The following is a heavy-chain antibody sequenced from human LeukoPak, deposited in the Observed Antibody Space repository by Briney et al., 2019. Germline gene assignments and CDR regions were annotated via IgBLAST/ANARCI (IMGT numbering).Heavy chain of an antibody. Sequence: GGSLRLSCAASGFTFSSYGMHWVRQAPGKGLEWVAFIRYDGSNKYYADSVKGRFTISRDNSKNTLYLQMNSLRAEDTAVYYCAKDPDPNYDYVWGSSYFDYWGQGSLVTVSS. D-gene: IGHD3-16*01. CDR1: GFTFSSYG. J-gene: IGHJ4*02. CDR3: AKDPDPNYDYVWGSSYFDY. CDR2: IRYDGSNK. V-gene: IGHV3-30*02.